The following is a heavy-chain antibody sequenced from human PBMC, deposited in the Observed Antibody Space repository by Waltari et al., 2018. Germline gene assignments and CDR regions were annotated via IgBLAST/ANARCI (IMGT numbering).Heavy chain of an antibody. CDR3: AKANSSSWYLFDY. CDR1: GFTFDGYS. D-gene: IGHD6-13*01. V-gene: IGHV3-43*01. Sequence: EVQLVESGGGVVQPGGSLRLSCAASGFTFDGYSMNWVRQAPGKGVEGVSLNSWDGCSTYYAYSVKGRFTIAIDNSKNSLYLQMNSLGTEDTALYYCAKANSSSWYLFDYWGQGALVTVSS. J-gene: IGHJ4*02. CDR2: NSWDGCST.